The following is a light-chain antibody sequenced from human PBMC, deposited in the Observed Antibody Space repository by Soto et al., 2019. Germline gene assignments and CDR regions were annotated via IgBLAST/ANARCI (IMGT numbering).Light chain of an antibody. Sequence: QSALTQPASVSGSPGQSITISCTGTSSDVGGYNYVSWYQQHPGKAPKLMIYAVTDRPSGVSSRFSGSKSGNTASLTISGLQAEDEADYYCCSYASSSSYVFGTGTKVTVL. V-gene: IGLV2-14*01. J-gene: IGLJ1*01. CDR3: CSYASSSSYV. CDR1: SSDVGGYNY. CDR2: AVT.